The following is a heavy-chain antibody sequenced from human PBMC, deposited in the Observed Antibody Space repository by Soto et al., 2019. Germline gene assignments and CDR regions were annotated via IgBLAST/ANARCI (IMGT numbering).Heavy chain of an antibody. Sequence: QVQLQESGPGLVKPSETLSLTCTVSGGSITNYYCSWFRQPPGKGLEWIGYIQYNGYSAYNLSLMRRFTMSMDTSKTQFSLMLGSVTATDTAVYYCARHGFGSRHGLVDVWGQGTTVIVSS. CDR1: GGSITNYY. J-gene: IGHJ6*02. CDR2: IQYNGYS. D-gene: IGHD3-10*01. V-gene: IGHV4-59*08. CDR3: ARHGFGSRHGLVDV.